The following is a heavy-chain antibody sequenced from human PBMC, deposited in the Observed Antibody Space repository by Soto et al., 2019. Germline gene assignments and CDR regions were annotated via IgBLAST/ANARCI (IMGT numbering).Heavy chain of an antibody. CDR1: GGSISSYY. CDR3: ARDQYYYDSSGYYDWYFDL. J-gene: IGHJ2*01. CDR2: IYTSGST. V-gene: IGHV4-4*07. Sequence: QVQLQESGPGLVKPSETLSLTCTVSGGSISSYYWSWIRQPAGKGLEWIGRIYTSGSTNYNPSLKRRVTMPVDTSKNQFSLQLSSVTAADTAVYYCARDQYYYDSSGYYDWYFDLWGRGTLVTVSS. D-gene: IGHD3-22*01.